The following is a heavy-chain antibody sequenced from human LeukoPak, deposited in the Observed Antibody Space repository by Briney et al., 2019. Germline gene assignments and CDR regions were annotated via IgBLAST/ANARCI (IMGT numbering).Heavy chain of an antibody. J-gene: IGHJ4*02. Sequence: PGESLRLSCAASGFTLSSYAMSWVRQAPGKGLEWVSTISGSGGSTYYADSVKGRFTISRDNSKNTLYLQVNSLRAEDTAVYYCAQRYESSGFDYWGQGTLVTVSS. CDR3: AQRYESSGFDY. V-gene: IGHV3-23*01. CDR1: GFTLSSYA. D-gene: IGHD3-22*01. CDR2: ISGSGGST.